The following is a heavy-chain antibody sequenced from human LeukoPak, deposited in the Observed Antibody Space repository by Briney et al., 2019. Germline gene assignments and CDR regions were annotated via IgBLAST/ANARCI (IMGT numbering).Heavy chain of an antibody. J-gene: IGHJ4*02. V-gene: IGHV4-38-2*01. CDR2: IYHSGST. CDR3: ARGYSSGWYPFHY. D-gene: IGHD6-19*01. Sequence: PSETLSLTCAVSGYSITSGYYWGWIRQPPGKGLEWIGSIYHSGSTYYNPSLKSRVTISVDKSKNQLSLRLTSVTAADTAVYYCARGYSSGWYPFHYWGQGTLVTVSS. CDR1: GYSITSGYY.